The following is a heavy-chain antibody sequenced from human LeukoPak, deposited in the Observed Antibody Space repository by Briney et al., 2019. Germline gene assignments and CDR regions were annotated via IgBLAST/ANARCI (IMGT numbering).Heavy chain of an antibody. Sequence: PGGSLRLSCAAFGFTVSSNYMSWVRQAPGKGLEWISVIYGGGDIYYADSVKGRFTISRDNSKNTLYLQMNSLRAEDTAVYCCARAHIAAAGFSDYWGQGTLVTVSS. D-gene: IGHD6-13*01. J-gene: IGHJ4*02. CDR1: GFTVSSNY. CDR2: IYGGGDI. V-gene: IGHV3-66*01. CDR3: ARAHIAAAGFSDY.